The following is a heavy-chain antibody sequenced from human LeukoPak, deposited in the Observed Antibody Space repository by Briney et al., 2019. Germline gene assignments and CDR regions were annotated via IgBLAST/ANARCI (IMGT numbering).Heavy chain of an antibody. V-gene: IGHV3-33*08. CDR2: IWYDGSNK. Sequence: PGGSLRLSCAASGFTFSSYSMNWVRQAPGKGPEWVAVIWYDGSNKHYADSVKGRFTISRDNPKNTLYLEMNSLRAEDTAVYYCARENLYSHVFDIWGQGTMVTVSS. D-gene: IGHD2-21*01. CDR1: GFTFSSYS. CDR3: ARENLYSHVFDI. J-gene: IGHJ3*02.